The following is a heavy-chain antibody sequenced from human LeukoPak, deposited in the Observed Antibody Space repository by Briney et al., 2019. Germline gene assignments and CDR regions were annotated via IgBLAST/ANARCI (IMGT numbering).Heavy chain of an antibody. CDR3: ARGTRSKHV. CDR2: MSPNTGNT. J-gene: IGHJ6*02. Sequence: GASVKVSCKASGYTFTSYDLGWVRQAAGQGLEWMGWMSPNTGNTGYAHKFQGRVTMTRNISINTAYMELDSLRSEDTAVYYCARGTRSKHVWGQGTTVTVSS. CDR1: GYTFTSYD. V-gene: IGHV1-8*01.